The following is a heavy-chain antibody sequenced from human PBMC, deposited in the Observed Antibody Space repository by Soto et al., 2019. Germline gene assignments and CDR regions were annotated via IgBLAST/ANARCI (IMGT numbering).Heavy chain of an antibody. CDR1: GLTLRSYA. J-gene: IGHJ5*02. CDR2: ITGRSAVP. CDR3: AKGGPFTGGFDP. V-gene: IGHV3-23*01. Sequence: EGQLLQSGGDLVQPGGSLRLSCAGSGLTLRSYAMTWIRQTPEKGLEWVSTITGRSAVPSYADSVNGRFTVSRDNTKNTLYLQMNSLRPDDTAIYYCAKGGPFTGGFDPWGQGTLVTVSA. D-gene: IGHD3-16*01.